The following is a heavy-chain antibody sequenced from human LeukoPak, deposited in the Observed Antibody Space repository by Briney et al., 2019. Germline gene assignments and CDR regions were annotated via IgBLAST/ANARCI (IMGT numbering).Heavy chain of an antibody. CDR2: IYYSGST. J-gene: IGHJ4*02. V-gene: IGHV4-30-4*01. CDR3: ARGGLPYYFDY. Sequence: PSETLSLTCTVSGGSISSGDYYWSWIRQPPGKGLEWIGYIYYSGSTYYNPSLKSRVTISVDTSKNQFSLKLSSVTAADTAVYYCARGGLPYYFDYWGQGTLVTVSS. CDR1: GGSISSGDYY.